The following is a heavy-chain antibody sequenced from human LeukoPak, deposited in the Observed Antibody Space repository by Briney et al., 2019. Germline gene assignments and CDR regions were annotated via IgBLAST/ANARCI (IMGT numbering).Heavy chain of an antibody. CDR2: IKQDRSEK. J-gene: IGHJ3*02. CDR3: AKDPSYTMIVVGDAFDI. CDR1: GFTFTNYW. D-gene: IGHD3-22*01. V-gene: IGHV3-7*01. Sequence: PGGSLRLSCAASGFTFTNYWMSWVRQAPGKGLELVANIKQDRSEKYYVDSVKGRFTISRDNAKNSLYLQMNSLRAEDTAVYYCAKDPSYTMIVVGDAFDIWGQGTMVTVSS.